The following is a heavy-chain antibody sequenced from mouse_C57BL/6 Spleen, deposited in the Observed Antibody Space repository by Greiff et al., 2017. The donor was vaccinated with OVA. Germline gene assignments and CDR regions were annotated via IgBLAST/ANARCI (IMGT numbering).Heavy chain of an antibody. CDR3: ARQTTVVTRGYFDY. V-gene: IGHV3-6*01. CDR2: ISYDGSN. CDR1: GYSITSGYY. Sequence: EVKLLESGPGLVKPSQSLSLTCSVTGYSITSGYYWNWIRQFPGNKLEWMGYISYDGSNNYNPSLKNRISITRDTSKNQFFLKLNSVTTEDTATYYCARQTTVVTRGYFDYWGQGTTLTVSS. D-gene: IGHD1-1*01. J-gene: IGHJ2*01.